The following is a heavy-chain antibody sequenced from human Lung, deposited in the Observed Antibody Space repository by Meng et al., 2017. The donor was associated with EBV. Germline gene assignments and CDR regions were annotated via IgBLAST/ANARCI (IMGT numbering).Heavy chain of an antibody. J-gene: IGHJ5*02. V-gene: IGHV4-39*07. CDR3: AREVPMIVMNWLDP. Sequence: QLQLQGPRPGLVKPSGTLSLPCTGSGGSISSSSHYWDWSRQSPGKGLQWIGSIHYSGRTSYNPSLKSRVTISVDTSKNQFSLKLSSVVAADTAVYYCAREVPMIVMNWLDPWGQGTLVTVSS. CDR1: GGSISSSSHY. D-gene: IGHD3-22*01. CDR2: IHYSGRT.